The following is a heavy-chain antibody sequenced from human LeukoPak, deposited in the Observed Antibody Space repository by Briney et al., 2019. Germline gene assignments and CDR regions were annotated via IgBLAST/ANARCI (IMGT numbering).Heavy chain of an antibody. CDR3: ARVTGYMIEDYFDY. D-gene: IGHD3-22*01. V-gene: IGHV4-39*07. J-gene: IGHJ4*02. Sequence: SETLSLTCTVSGGSISSSSYYWGWIRQPPGKGLEWIGSIYYSGSTYYNPSLKSRVTISVDTSKNQFSLRLRSVTAADTAVYYCARVTGYMIEDYFDYWGQGTLVTVSS. CDR2: IYYSGST. CDR1: GGSISSSSYY.